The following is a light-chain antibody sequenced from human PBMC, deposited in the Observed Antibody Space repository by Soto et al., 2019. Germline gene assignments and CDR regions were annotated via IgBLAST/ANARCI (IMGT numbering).Light chain of an antibody. Sequence: EIVMTQSPSTLSVSPGERATLSCRASQSVFSSLAWSQQKPGQAPRLLIYGAANRATGIPARFSASGFGPEVTLTISILQAEDVAVCYCPPYHNWPAFCQGNQVAIK. V-gene: IGKV3-15*01. J-gene: IGKJ1*01. CDR1: QSVFSS. CDR3: PPYHNWPA. CDR2: GAA.